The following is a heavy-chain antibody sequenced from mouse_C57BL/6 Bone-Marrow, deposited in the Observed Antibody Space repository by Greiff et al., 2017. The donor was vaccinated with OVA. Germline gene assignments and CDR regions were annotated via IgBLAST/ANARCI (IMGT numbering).Heavy chain of an antibody. CDR1: GYTFTSYV. CDR3: ARHYYGSSILWYFDV. J-gene: IGHJ1*03. CDR2: IYPYNDGT. D-gene: IGHD1-1*01. Sequence: EVQLQESGPELVKPGASVKMSCKASGYTFTSYVMHWVKQKPGQGLEWIGYIYPYNDGTKYNEKFKGKATLTSDKSSSTAYMELSSLTSEDCTVYYCARHYYGSSILWYFDVWGTGTTVTVSS. V-gene: IGHV1-14*01.